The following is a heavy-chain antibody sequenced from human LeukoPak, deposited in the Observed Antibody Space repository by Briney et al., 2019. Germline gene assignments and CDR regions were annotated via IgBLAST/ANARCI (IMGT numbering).Heavy chain of an antibody. CDR1: GFTFSSYA. CDR3: ARDANITISPLYYYYYYMDV. CDR2: ISYDGSNK. Sequence: GRSLRLSCAASGFTFSSYAMHWVRQAPGKGLEWVAVISYDGSNKYYADSVKGRFTISRDNSKNTLYLQMNSLRAEDTAVYYCARDANITISPLYYYYYYMDVWGKGTTVTVSS. D-gene: IGHD3-3*01. J-gene: IGHJ6*03. V-gene: IGHV3-30-3*01.